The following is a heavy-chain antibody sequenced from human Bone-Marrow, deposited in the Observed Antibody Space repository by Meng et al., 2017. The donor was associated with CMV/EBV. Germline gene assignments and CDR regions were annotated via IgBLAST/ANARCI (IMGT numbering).Heavy chain of an antibody. CDR3: ARVNIPRGRYYFLF. Sequence: SGYGFTDYYIHWVRQAPGQGLEWMGWINPQSGGTFYAQKFQGRVTMTRDTSITTAYMELSRLTSDDTAVFYCARVNIPRGRYYFLFWGQGSLVTVSS. D-gene: IGHD2/OR15-2a*01. CDR2: INPQSGGT. V-gene: IGHV1-2*02. J-gene: IGHJ1*01. CDR1: GYGFTDYY.